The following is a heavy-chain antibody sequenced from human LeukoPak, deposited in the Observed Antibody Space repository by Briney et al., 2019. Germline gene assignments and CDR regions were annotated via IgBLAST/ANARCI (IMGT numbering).Heavy chain of an antibody. CDR1: GYTFTSYG. CDR3: ARDRGNWNSGNLPFDY. Sequence: ASAKVSCKASGYTFTSYGISWVRQAPGQGLEWMGWISAYNGNTNYAQKLQGRVTMTTDTSTTTAYMELRSLRSDDTAVYYCARDRGNWNSGNLPFDYWGQGTLVTVSS. J-gene: IGHJ4*02. D-gene: IGHD1-7*01. V-gene: IGHV1-18*01. CDR2: ISAYNGNT.